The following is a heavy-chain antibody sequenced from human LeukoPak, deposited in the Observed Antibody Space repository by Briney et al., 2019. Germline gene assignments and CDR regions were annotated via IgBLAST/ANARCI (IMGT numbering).Heavy chain of an antibody. CDR1: GFTFSGYS. CDR3: AREATYDVSDN. Sequence: AGGSLRLSCAASGFTFSGYSMNWVRQAPGEGLEWVSSITSSCTYTYYADSVKGRFTISRDNSKNSLYLQMNSLRAEDTAFYYCAREATYDVSDNWGQGTLVTVSS. CDR2: ITSSCTYT. D-gene: IGHD3-16*01. J-gene: IGHJ4*02. V-gene: IGHV3-21*01.